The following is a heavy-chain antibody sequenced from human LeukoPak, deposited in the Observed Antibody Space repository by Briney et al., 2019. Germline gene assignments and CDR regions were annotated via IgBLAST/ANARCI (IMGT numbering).Heavy chain of an antibody. CDR2: ISYSGNI. CDR3: ARQRRLELPDY. CDR1: GGSISSSTYY. D-gene: IGHD3-16*01. V-gene: IGHV4-39*01. Sequence: SETLSLTCTVSGGSISSSTYYWGWIRQPPGKGLEWIGSISYSGNIYYSPSLKSRVTISVDTSKNQFSLKLSCVTAADTAVYYCARQRRLELPDYWGQGTLVTVSS. J-gene: IGHJ4*02.